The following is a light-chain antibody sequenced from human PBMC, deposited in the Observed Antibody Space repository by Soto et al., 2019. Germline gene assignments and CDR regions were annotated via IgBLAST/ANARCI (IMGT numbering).Light chain of an antibody. CDR2: GAS. V-gene: IGKV3-15*01. J-gene: IGKJ1*01. Sequence: EIVMTQSPATLSVSPGETATLSCRASQSVSTSLAWYQQKPVQAPRLLISGASTRATGVPARFSGSGSETEFTLTISSLQSEDFAVYYCQQYNNWWTVGQGTKVEIK. CDR1: QSVSTS. CDR3: QQYNNWWT.